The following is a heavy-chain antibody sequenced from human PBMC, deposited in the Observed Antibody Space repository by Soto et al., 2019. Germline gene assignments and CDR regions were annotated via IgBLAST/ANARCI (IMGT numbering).Heavy chain of an antibody. Sequence: EVQLVESGGGLVQPGGSLRLSCAASGFTFSGYNMNWVRQAPGKGLEWISCIKSASSGTWYADSVKGRFTMSRDNAKNSLYLQMNSLRDEDTAVYFCARDSNWSSDYWGQGTLVAVSS. D-gene: IGHD1-1*01. CDR1: GFTFSGYN. J-gene: IGHJ4*02. CDR3: ARDSNWSSDY. CDR2: IKSASSGT. V-gene: IGHV3-48*02.